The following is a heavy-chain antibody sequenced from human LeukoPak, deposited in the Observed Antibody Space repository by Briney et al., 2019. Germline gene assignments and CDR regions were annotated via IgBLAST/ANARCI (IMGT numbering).Heavy chain of an antibody. CDR3: ARPPSGSSAIWSRGAFDI. CDR1: GYSFTNYW. J-gene: IGHJ3*02. D-gene: IGHD3-10*01. V-gene: IGHV5-51*01. Sequence: GESLKISCKGSGYSFTNYWIGWVRQMPGKGLEWMGIIYPGDSDTRYSPSFQGQVTISADKSISTAYLQWSSLKASDTAMYYCARPPSGSSAIWSRGAFDIWGQGTMVTVSS. CDR2: IYPGDSDT.